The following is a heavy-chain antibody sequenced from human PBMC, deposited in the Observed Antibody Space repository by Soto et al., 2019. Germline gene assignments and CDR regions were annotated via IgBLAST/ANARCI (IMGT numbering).Heavy chain of an antibody. CDR2: ISGSGGST. CDR3: AKSERGDCSGGSFYSRNPALGAFDI. V-gene: IGHV3-23*01. CDR1: GFTFSSYA. D-gene: IGHD2-15*01. J-gene: IGHJ3*02. Sequence: PGGSLRLSCAASGFTFSSYAMSWVRQAPGKGLEWVSAISGSGGSTYYADSVKGRFTISRDNSKNTLYLQMNSLRAEDTAVYYCAKSERGDCSGGSFYSRNPALGAFDIWCQRTMVTVS.